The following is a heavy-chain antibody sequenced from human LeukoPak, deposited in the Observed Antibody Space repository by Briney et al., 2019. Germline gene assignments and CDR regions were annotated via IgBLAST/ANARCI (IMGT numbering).Heavy chain of an antibody. CDR2: ISSSSSYI. Sequence: GGSLRLSCAASGFTFSSYSMNWVRQAPGKGLEWVSSISSSSSYIYYADSVKGRFTISRDNSKNTLYLQMNSLRAEDTAVYYCARDGYGDAFDIWGQGTMVTVSS. CDR1: GFTFSSYS. V-gene: IGHV3-21*04. CDR3: ARDGYGDAFDI. J-gene: IGHJ3*02. D-gene: IGHD5-12*01.